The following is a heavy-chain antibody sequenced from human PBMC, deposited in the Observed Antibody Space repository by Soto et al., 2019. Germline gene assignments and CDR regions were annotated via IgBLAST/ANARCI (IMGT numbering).Heavy chain of an antibody. CDR2: ISAYNGNT. D-gene: IGHD3-22*01. Sequence: ASVKVSCKASGYTFTSYGISWVRQAPGQGLEWMGWISAYNGNTKYAQKLQGRVTMTTETSTSTAYMELRSLRSDDTAVYYCARDRGSGSGYYYTVDYWGQGTLVTVSS. CDR3: ARDRGSGSGYYYTVDY. CDR1: GYTFTSYG. V-gene: IGHV1-18*01. J-gene: IGHJ4*02.